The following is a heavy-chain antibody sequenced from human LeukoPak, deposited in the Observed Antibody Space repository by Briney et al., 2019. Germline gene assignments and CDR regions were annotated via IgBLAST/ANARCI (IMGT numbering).Heavy chain of an antibody. CDR3: ARVGYSSGWYFGY. Sequence: KPSESLSLTCTVSGDSISCYYWSWIRQPPGKGLEWIGYIYYSGSTNYNPSLKSRVTISVDTSKNQFSLKLSSVTAADTAVYYCARVGYSSGWYFGYWGQGTLVTVSS. D-gene: IGHD6-19*01. CDR2: IYYSGST. CDR1: GDSISCYY. V-gene: IGHV4-59*01. J-gene: IGHJ4*02.